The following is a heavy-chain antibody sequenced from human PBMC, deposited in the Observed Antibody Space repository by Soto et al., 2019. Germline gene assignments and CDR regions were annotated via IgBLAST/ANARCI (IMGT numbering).Heavy chain of an antibody. V-gene: IGHV3-48*02. Sequence: EVPLLESGGGLVQPAGSLSFSCVASGFTFCTYRMKCVHQAPGKGLEWISYISSSSSTTYADSVKGRFTISRDNAKNSLYLQMNSLRDEDTAVYSCARTIWSGYFQADYWGQGTLVTVSS. CDR2: ISSSSSTT. J-gene: IGHJ4*02. CDR1: GFTFCTYR. CDR3: ARTIWSGYFQADY. D-gene: IGHD3-3*01.